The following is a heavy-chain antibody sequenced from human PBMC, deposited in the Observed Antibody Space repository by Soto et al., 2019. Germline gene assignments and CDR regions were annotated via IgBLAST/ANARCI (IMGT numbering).Heavy chain of an antibody. CDR2: IYHSGST. D-gene: IGHD6-13*01. Sequence: PSETLSLTCAVSGGSISSGGYSWSWIRQPPGKGLEWIGYIYHSGSTYYNPSLKSRVTISVDTSKNQFSLKLSSVTAADTAVYYCARGFEEQQLPYPWGQGTLVTVSS. V-gene: IGHV4-30-2*01. J-gene: IGHJ5*02. CDR3: ARGFEEQQLPYP. CDR1: GGSISSGGYS.